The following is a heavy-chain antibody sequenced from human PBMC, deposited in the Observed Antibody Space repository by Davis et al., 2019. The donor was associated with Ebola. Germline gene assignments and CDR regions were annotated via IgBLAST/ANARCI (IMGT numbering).Heavy chain of an antibody. CDR1: GGSISSYY. Sequence: MPGGSLRLSCTVSGGSISSYYWSWIRQPPGKGLEWIGYMYYSGSTNYNPSLKSRVTISVDTSKNQFSLKLSSVTAADTAVYYCARGLVFGVVTLYYYGMDVWGQGTTVTVSS. CDR3: ARGLVFGVVTLYYYGMDV. CDR2: MYYSGST. V-gene: IGHV4-59*08. D-gene: IGHD3-3*01. J-gene: IGHJ6*02.